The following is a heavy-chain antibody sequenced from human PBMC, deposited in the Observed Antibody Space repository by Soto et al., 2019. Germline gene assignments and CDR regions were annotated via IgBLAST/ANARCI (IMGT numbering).Heavy chain of an antibody. V-gene: IGHV3-21*05. D-gene: IGHD3-9*01. CDR2: IRSGGSEI. CDR3: AREGNYDILTGYSQALDY. Sequence: GGSLRLSCAASGFTFSSYSMNWVRQAPGKGLEWVSNIRSGGSEIYYVDSVKGRFTISRDNAKNSLYLQMNSLRAEDTAVYYCAREGNYDILTGYSQALDYWGQGTLVTVSS. CDR1: GFTFSSYS. J-gene: IGHJ4*02.